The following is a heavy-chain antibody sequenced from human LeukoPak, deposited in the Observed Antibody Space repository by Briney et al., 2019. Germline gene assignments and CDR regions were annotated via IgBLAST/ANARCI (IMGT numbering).Heavy chain of an antibody. J-gene: IGHJ6*02. Sequence: SLKISCKASGCTLSSYAITWVRQVPGQGLEWMGWVIPIFGTANYAQKFQGRVTITADESTSTAYMELSSLRSEDTAVYYCARASSTSANNGMDVWGQGTTVTVSS. V-gene: IGHV1-69*01. CDR1: GCTLSSYA. D-gene: IGHD2-2*01. CDR2: VIPIFGTA. CDR3: ARASSTSANNGMDV.